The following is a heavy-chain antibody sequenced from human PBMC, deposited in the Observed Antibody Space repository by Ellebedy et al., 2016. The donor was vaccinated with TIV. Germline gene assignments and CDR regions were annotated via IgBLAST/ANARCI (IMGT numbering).Heavy chain of an antibody. Sequence: SVKVSXXASGFTFTSSAVQWVRQARGQRLEWIGWIVVGSGNTNYAQKFQERVTITRDMSTSTAYMELSSLRSEDTAVYYCARATPADYGDYVFDYWGQGTLVTVSS. J-gene: IGHJ4*02. CDR2: IVVGSGNT. D-gene: IGHD4-17*01. V-gene: IGHV1-58*01. CDR3: ARATPADYGDYVFDY. CDR1: GFTFTSSA.